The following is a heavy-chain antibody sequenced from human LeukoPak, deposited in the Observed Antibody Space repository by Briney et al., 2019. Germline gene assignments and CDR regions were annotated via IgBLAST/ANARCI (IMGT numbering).Heavy chain of an antibody. V-gene: IGHV3-23*01. J-gene: IGHJ3*01. D-gene: IGHD3-10*02. CDR1: GFTFSTYA. Sequence: GGSLRLSCAASGFTFSTYAMSWVRQAPGEGLEWVSGISGSGASTYYADSVKGRFTISRDTSKNTLFLQMSSLTVEDTAVYYCTTFVALRAFDVWGQGTMVTVS. CDR2: ISGSGAST. CDR3: TTFVALRAFDV.